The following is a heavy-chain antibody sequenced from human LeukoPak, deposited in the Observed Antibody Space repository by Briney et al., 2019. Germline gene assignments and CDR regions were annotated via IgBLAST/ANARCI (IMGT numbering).Heavy chain of an antibody. D-gene: IGHD1-26*01. Sequence: GASVKVSCKASGYTFTSYGISWVRQAPGQGLEWMGWISAYNGNTNYAQKLQGRVTVTTDTSTSTAYLELRSLRSDDTAVYYCARWWELLSHCDYWGQGTLVTVSS. CDR3: ARWWELLSHCDY. V-gene: IGHV1-18*01. J-gene: IGHJ4*02. CDR2: ISAYNGNT. CDR1: GYTFTSYG.